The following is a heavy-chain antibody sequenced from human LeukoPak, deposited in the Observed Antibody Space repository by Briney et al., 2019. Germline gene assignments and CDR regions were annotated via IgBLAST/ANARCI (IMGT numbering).Heavy chain of an antibody. D-gene: IGHD3-10*01. J-gene: IGHJ2*01. V-gene: IGHV3-21*04. CDR1: GFTFSSYS. CDR2: ISSSSSYI. CDR3: AKDPWVNSGSHGYFDL. Sequence: GGSLRLSCAASGFTFSSYSMNWVRQAPGKGLEWVSSISSSSSYIYYADSVKGRFTISRDNAKNSLYLQMNSLRAEDTAVYYCAKDPWVNSGSHGYFDLRGRGTLVTVSS.